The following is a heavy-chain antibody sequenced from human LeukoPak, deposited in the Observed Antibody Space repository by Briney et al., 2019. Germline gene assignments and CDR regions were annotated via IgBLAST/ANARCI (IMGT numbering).Heavy chain of an antibody. D-gene: IGHD3-16*01. CDR3: ARIDGPTVFTYYMDL. V-gene: IGHV3-48*04. J-gene: IGHJ6*03. Sequence: GESLRLSCATSGFSFNRRGMNWVRQPPGKGLEWVSYISPRSETIFYAESVQGRFAVSGDDAKGSLYLQMHTLRVEDTAVYYCARIDGPTVFTYYMDLWGKGTTVTVAS. CDR2: ISPRSETI. CDR1: GFSFNRRG.